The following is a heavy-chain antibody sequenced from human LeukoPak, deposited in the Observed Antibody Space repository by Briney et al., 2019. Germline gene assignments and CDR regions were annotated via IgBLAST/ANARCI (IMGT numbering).Heavy chain of an antibody. D-gene: IGHD6-13*01. J-gene: IGHJ5*02. CDR2: IYSSGRT. CDR3: ARHIIAATGGPWFDP. V-gene: IGHV4-4*09. Sequence: PSETLSLTCTVSGGSMSGHWWSWIRQSPGKGLEWIGYIYSSGRTYYNPSLKSRVTISVDTSKNQFSLKLSSVTAADTAVYYCARHIIAATGGPWFDPWGQGTLVTVSS. CDR1: GGSMSGHW.